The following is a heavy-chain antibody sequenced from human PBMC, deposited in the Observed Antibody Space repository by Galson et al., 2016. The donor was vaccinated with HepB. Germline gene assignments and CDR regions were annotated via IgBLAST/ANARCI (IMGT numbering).Heavy chain of an antibody. Sequence: SLRLSCAASGFTFSSYSMNWVRQAPGKGLEWVSFISSCSSYIFYADSVKGRFTISRDNAKNSLYLQMNSLRAEDTAVYYCARDPFGGYGWFDPWGQGTLVTVSS. J-gene: IGHJ5*02. CDR3: ARDPFGGYGWFDP. CDR1: GFTFSSYS. CDR2: ISSCSSYI. D-gene: IGHD5-12*01. V-gene: IGHV3-21*01.